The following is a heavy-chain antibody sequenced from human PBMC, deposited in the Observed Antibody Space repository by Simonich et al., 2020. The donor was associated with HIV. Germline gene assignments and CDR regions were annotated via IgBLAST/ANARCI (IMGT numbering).Heavy chain of an antibody. J-gene: IGHJ6*02. V-gene: IGHV4-38-2*01. CDR1: GYSIRRGYY. CDR3: ASGYYYDSSGYPWYYYGMDV. Sequence: QVQLQESGPGLVKPSETLSLTCAVSGYSIRRGYYWGWIRQPPGKGLEWIGSIYHSWSNYYTPSLKSRVTISVDTSKNQFSLKLSSVTAADTAVYYCASGYYYDSSGYPWYYYGMDVWGQGTTVTVSS. D-gene: IGHD3-22*01. CDR2: IYHSWSN.